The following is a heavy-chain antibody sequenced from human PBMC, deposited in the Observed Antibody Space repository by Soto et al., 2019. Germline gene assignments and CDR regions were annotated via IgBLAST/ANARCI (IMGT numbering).Heavy chain of an antibody. CDR1: GDSINSGDYY. CDR2: VYYSGST. J-gene: IGHJ3*02. V-gene: IGHV4-30-4*01. Sequence: QVRLQESGPRLVKPSQTLTLTCTVSGDSINSGDYYWNWIRQPPGKGLEWIGYVYYSGSTYYNSSLRSRLSISLDPAKTQFSLSLGSVTAAATAMYYCARELRDEFGHPVGFDIWGHGTPVTVSS. CDR3: ARELRDEFGHPVGFDI. D-gene: IGHD3-10*01.